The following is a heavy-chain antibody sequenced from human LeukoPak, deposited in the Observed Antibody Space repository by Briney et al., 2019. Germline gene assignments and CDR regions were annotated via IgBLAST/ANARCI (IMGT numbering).Heavy chain of an antibody. CDR2: IWYDGSNK. J-gene: IGHJ5*02. CDR1: GFTFSSYG. D-gene: IGHD6-19*01. Sequence: GGSLRLSCAASGFTFSSYGMHWVRQAPGKGLEWVAVIWYDGSNKYYADSVKGRFTISRDNSKNTLYLQMNSLRAEDTAVYYCARGAVAGAVWFDPWGQGTLVTVSS. V-gene: IGHV3-33*01. CDR3: ARGAVAGAVWFDP.